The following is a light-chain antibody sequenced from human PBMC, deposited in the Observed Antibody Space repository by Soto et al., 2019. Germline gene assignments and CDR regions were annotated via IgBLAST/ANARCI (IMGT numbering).Light chain of an antibody. J-gene: IGLJ3*02. Sequence: QSALTQPASVSGSPGQSITISCTGTSSDVGSTFNYVSWYQHHPGKAPRLIMSDVNHRPSGVSDRFSGSKSGNTASLTISGLQADDEAHYFCSACSTGSTPVLFGGGTKLTVL. V-gene: IGLV2-14*03. CDR3: SACSTGSTPVL. CDR1: SSDVGSTFNY. CDR2: DVN.